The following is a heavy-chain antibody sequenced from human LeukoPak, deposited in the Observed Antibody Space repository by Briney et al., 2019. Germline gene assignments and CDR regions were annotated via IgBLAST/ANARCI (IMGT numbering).Heavy chain of an antibody. CDR2: INHSGST. V-gene: IGHV4-34*01. Sequence: SETMSLTRAVYGGSFSGYYWSWIRQPPGKGLEWIGEINHSGSTNYNPSLKSRVTISVDTSKNQFSLKLSSVTAADTAVYYCARLLPPYSSSVVNWFDPWGQGTLVTVSS. J-gene: IGHJ5*02. D-gene: IGHD6-13*01. CDR3: ARLLPPYSSSVVNWFDP. CDR1: GGSFSGYY.